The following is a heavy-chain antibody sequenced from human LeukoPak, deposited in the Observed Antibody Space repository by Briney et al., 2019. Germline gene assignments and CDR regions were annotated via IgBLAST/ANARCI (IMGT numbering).Heavy chain of an antibody. D-gene: IGHD3-10*01. J-gene: IGHJ6*04. CDR3: ARDRGTMVRGVMGYYYGMDV. CDR1: GGTFSSYA. V-gene: IGHV1-69*01. CDR2: IIPIFGTA. Sequence: ASVKVSCKASGGTFSSYAISWVRQAPGQGLEWMGGIIPIFGTANYAQKFQGGVTITADESTSTAYMELSSLRSEDTAVYYCARDRGTMVRGVMGYYYGMDVWGKGTTVTVSS.